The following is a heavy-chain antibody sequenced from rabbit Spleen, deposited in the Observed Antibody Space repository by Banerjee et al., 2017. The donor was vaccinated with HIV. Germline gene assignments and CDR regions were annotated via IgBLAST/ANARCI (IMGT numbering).Heavy chain of an antibody. V-gene: IGHV1S40*01. CDR3: ARPRTYAGFSGYGYALDGFDL. D-gene: IGHD6-1*01. CDR1: GFSFIAGYY. Sequence: QSLEESGGDLVKPGASLTLTCTASGFSFIAGYYMCWVRQAPGKGLEWVGCIYDDNSGRNYSATWAKGRFTISRTSSTTVTLRMTSLTAADTATYFCARPRTYAGFSGYGYALDGFDLWGPGTLVTVS. J-gene: IGHJ4*01. CDR2: IYDDNSGRN.